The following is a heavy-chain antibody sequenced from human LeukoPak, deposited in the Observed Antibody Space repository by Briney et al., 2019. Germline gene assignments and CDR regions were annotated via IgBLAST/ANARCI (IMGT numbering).Heavy chain of an antibody. D-gene: IGHD6-6*01. V-gene: IGHV4-59*12. CDR3: ARAYSRFYYYYMDV. J-gene: IGHJ6*03. Sequence: SETLSLTCTVSGGSISSYYRSWIRQPPGKGLEWIGYIYYSGSTNYNPSLKSRVTISVDTSKNQFSLKLSSVTAADTAVYYCARAYSRFYYYYMDVWGNGTTVTVSS. CDR2: IYYSGST. CDR1: GGSISSYY.